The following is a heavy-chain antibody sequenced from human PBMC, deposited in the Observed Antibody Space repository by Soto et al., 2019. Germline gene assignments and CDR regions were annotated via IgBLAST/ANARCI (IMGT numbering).Heavy chain of an antibody. V-gene: IGHV1-3*01. CDR3: ARVTVTTRWFDP. CDR2: INAGNGNT. Sequence: ASVKVSCKASGYTFTSYAMHWVRQAPGQRLEWMGWINAGNGNTKYSQKFQGRVTMTTDTSTSTAYMELRSLRSDDTAVYYCARVTVTTRWFDPWGQGTLVTVSS. D-gene: IGHD4-17*01. J-gene: IGHJ5*02. CDR1: GYTFTSYA.